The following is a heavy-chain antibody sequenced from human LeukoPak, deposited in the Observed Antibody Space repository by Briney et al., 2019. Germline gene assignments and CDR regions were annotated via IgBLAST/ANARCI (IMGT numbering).Heavy chain of an antibody. V-gene: IGHV4-34*01. CDR2: INHSGST. J-gene: IGHJ6*03. CDR3: ARTTMVRGTYYMDV. D-gene: IGHD3-10*01. CDR1: GGSFSGYY. Sequence: SETLSLTCAVYGGSFSGYYWSWIRQPPGKGLEWIGEINHSGSTNYNPSLKSRVTISVDTSKNQFSLKLSSVTAADTAVYYCARTTMVRGTYYMDVWGRGTTVTVSS.